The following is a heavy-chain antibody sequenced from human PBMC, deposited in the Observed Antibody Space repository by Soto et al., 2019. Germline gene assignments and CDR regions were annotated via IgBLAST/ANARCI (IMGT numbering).Heavy chain of an antibody. CDR3: ATARGGAVAGTGSSFY. CDR1: GYTLTELS. CDR2: FDPEDGET. D-gene: IGHD6-19*01. J-gene: IGHJ4*02. V-gene: IGHV1-24*01. Sequence: ASVKVSCKVSGYTLTELSMHWVRQAPGKGLEWMGGFDPEDGETIYAQKFQGRVTMTEDTSTDTAYMELSSLRSEDTAVYYCATARGGAVAGTGSSFYWGQGTLVTVSS.